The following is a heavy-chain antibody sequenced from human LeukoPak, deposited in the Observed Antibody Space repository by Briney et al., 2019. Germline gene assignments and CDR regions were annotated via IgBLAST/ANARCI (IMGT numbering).Heavy chain of an antibody. CDR2: MNPNSGNT. CDR1: GYTFTSYD. V-gene: IGHV1-8*01. Sequence: ASVKVSCKASGYTFTSYDINWVRQATEQGLEWMGWMNPNSGNTNYAQKFQGRVTMTRNTSISTACMELSSLRSEDTAVYYCARDGRSGGNNHQFDPWGQGTLVTVSS. CDR3: ARDGRSGGNNHQFDP. D-gene: IGHD2-15*01. J-gene: IGHJ5*02.